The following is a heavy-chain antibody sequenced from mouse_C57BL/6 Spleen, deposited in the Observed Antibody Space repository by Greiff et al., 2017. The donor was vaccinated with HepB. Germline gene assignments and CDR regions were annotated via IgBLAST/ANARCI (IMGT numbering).Heavy chain of an antibody. V-gene: IGHV5-17*01. D-gene: IGHD1-1*01. CDR3: ARGYYYGSSYSAWFAY. CDR2: ISSGSSTI. J-gene: IGHJ3*01. Sequence: DVMLVESGGGLVKPGGSLKLSCAASGFTFSDYGMHWVRQAPEKGLEWVAYISSGSSTIYYADTVKGRFTISRDNAKNTLFLQMTSLRSEDTARYYCARGYYYGSSYSAWFAYWGQGTLVTVSA. CDR1: GFTFSDYG.